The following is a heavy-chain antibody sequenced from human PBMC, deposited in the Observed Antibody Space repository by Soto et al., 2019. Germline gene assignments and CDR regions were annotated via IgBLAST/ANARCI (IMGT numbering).Heavy chain of an antibody. V-gene: IGHV4-39*01. D-gene: IGHD3-3*02. CDR2: IFYLGSS. CDR3: ARHSLALRKNNWFDP. CDR1: GDSIISSDFY. Sequence: SETLSLTCTVSGDSIISSDFYWGWVRQPPGKCLEWIGSIFYLGSSYYNPSLKSRVTMSVDTSKNQFSLRLRSVTAADTALYFCARHSLALRKNNWFDPWGQGIMVTVYS. J-gene: IGHJ5*02.